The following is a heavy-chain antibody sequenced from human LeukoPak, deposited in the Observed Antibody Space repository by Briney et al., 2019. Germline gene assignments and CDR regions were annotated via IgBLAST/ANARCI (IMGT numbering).Heavy chain of an antibody. CDR3: ASDSSGYYRALDAFDI. Sequence: PSETLPLTCTVSGGSISSSSCYWGWIRQPPGKGLEWIGSIYYSGSTYYNPSLKSRVTISVDTSKNQFSLKLSSVTAADTAVYYCASDSSGYYRALDAFDIWGQGTMVTVSS. CDR2: IYYSGST. D-gene: IGHD3-22*01. J-gene: IGHJ3*02. V-gene: IGHV4-39*01. CDR1: GGSISSSSCY.